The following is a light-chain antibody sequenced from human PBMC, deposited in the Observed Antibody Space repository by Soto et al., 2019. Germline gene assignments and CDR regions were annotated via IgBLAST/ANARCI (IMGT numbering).Light chain of an antibody. CDR2: WAS. J-gene: IGKJ1*01. V-gene: IGKV4-1*01. CDR3: QQYYSTPRT. Sequence: DIVMTQSPDSLAVSLGERATINCKSSQTVLDSSNNKDYLTWYQQKPGQPPKLLIYWASTREFGAPDRFSGSGSGTDFTLTISSLQAEDVAVYYCQQYYSTPRTFGHGTRWISN. CDR1: QTVLDSSNNKDY.